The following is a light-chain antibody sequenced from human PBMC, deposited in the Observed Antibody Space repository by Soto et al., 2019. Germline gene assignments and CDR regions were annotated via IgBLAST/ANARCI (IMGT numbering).Light chain of an antibody. CDR2: AAS. CDR1: QGISSY. V-gene: IGKV1-8*01. J-gene: IGKJ1*01. CDR3: QQYYSYPPA. Sequence: AIRMTQSPSSLSASTGDRVTITCRASQGISSYLAWYQQKPGKAPKLLIYAASTLQSGVLSRFSGSGSGTDFTLTISCLQSEDFATYYCQQYYSYPPAFGQGTKVDIK.